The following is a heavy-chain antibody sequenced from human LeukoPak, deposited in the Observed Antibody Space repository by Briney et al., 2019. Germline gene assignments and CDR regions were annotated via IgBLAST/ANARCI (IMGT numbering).Heavy chain of an antibody. CDR2: IYTSGST. J-gene: IGHJ4*02. Sequence: SETLSLTCTVSGGSISSYYWSWIRQPAGKGLQWIGRIYTSGSTDYNPSLKSRVTMSVNKSKNHLSLKLSSVTAADTAVYYCARADFWSGYRFDYWGQGTLVTVSS. V-gene: IGHV4-4*07. D-gene: IGHD3-3*01. CDR3: ARADFWSGYRFDY. CDR1: GGSISSYY.